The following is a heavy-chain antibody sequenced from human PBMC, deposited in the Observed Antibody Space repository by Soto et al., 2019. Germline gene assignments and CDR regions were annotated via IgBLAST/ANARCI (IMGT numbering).Heavy chain of an antibody. D-gene: IGHD2-2*01. CDR2: IYYSGST. CDR1: GGSISSGDYY. CDR3: ARGYCSSTSCYAGY. V-gene: IGHV4-30-4*01. J-gene: IGHJ4*02. Sequence: SETLSLTCTVSGGSISSGDYYWSWIRQPPGKGLEWIGYIYYSGSTYYNPSLKSRVTISVDTSKNQFSLKLSSVTAADTAVYYCARGYCSSTSCYAGYWSQGTLVTVSS.